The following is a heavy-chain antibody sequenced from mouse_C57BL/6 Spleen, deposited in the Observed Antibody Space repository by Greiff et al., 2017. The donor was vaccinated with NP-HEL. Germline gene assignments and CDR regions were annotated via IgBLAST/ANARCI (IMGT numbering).Heavy chain of an antibody. D-gene: IGHD2-4*01. V-gene: IGHV1-4*01. Sequence: QVQLQQSGAELARPGASVKMSCKASGYTFTSYTMHWVKQRPGQGLEWIGYINPSSGYTKYNQKFKDKATLTADKSSSTAYMQLSSLTSEDSAVYYCASYDYDGYFDVWGTGTTVTVSS. J-gene: IGHJ1*03. CDR1: GYTFTSYT. CDR2: INPSSGYT. CDR3: ASYDYDGYFDV.